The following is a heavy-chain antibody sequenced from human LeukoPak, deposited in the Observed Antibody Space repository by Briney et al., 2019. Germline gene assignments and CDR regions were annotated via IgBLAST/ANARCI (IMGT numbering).Heavy chain of an antibody. J-gene: IGHJ4*02. CDR1: GGXVSSYY. CDR3: ARHGTISSESYFDY. CDR2: IHNSGRT. V-gene: IGHV4-59*08. D-gene: IGHD1-14*01. Sequence: SETLSLTCSVSGGXVSSYYCSWIRQSPGKGLEWIGYIHNSGRTNYNPSLKSRVTGSVDTSKNQVSLRLSSVTAADTAVYYCARHGTISSESYFDYWGQGALVTVSS.